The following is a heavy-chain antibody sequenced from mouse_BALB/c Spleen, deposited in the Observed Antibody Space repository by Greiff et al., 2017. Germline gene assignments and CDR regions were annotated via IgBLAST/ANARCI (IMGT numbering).Heavy chain of an antibody. Sequence: DVHLVESGPGLVKPSQSLSLTCTVTGYSITSDYAWNWIRQFPGNKLEWMGYISYSGSTSYNPSLKSRISITRDTSKNQFFLQLNSVTTEDTATYYCAGGYDYDGKVGRYFDYWGQGTTLTVSS. J-gene: IGHJ2*01. V-gene: IGHV3-2*02. CDR2: ISYSGST. D-gene: IGHD2-4*01. CDR1: GYSITSDYA. CDR3: AGGYDYDGKVGRYFDY.